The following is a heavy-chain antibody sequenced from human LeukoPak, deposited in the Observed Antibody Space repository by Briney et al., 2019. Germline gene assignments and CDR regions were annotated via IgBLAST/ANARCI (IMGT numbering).Heavy chain of an antibody. V-gene: IGHV4-31*03. D-gene: IGHD3-10*01. CDR1: GGFINSGGYY. Sequence: SETLSLTCTVSGGFINSGGYYWTWIRQHPGKGLEWVGYIFHSGSTYYNPSLKSRVTISIDTSKNQFFLNLTSVTAADTAVYYCARSHYYGSGSRYYFDYWGQGTLVIVSS. CDR2: IFHSGST. CDR3: ARSHYYGSGSRYYFDY. J-gene: IGHJ4*02.